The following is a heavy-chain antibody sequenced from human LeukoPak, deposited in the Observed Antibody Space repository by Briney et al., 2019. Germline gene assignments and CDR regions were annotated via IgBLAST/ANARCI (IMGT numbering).Heavy chain of an antibody. J-gene: IGHJ4*02. CDR2: INSDGSST. V-gene: IGHV3-74*01. CDR1: GFTFSGYW. Sequence: GGSLRLSCAASGFTFSGYWMNWVRQAPGKGLVWVSRINSDGSSTGYADSVKGRFTISRDNTKNTPYLQMNSLRTEDTAVESCALHPTFDYWGQGTLVTVSS. CDR3: ALHPTFDY.